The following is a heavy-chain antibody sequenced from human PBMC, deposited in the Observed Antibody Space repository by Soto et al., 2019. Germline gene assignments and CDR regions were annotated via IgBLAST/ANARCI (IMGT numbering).Heavy chain of an antibody. V-gene: IGHV3-30*18. CDR3: AKADSIVLLGPVDS. CDR2: MSFDGVNK. J-gene: IGHJ4*02. D-gene: IGHD3-22*01. CDR1: GFTFSDYA. Sequence: GGSLRLSGAASGFTFSDYAIHWVRQGPCKGLEWVAVMSFDGVNKFYADSVKGRFTISRDNSKNKLHLQMNSLRAEDTAVYFCAKADSIVLLGPVDSWGQGTLVTFCS.